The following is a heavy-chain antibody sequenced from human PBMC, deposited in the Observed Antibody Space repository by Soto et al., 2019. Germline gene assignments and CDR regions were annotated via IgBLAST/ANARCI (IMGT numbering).Heavy chain of an antibody. J-gene: IGHJ2*01. CDR3: AAPDFGDYWYFDL. CDR2: IVVGSGHT. D-gene: IGHD4-17*01. Sequence: SVSCKSSGFTFSSAIVQWVRQARGQRLEWIGWIVVGSGHTNYEQKFQERVTITRDMSTSTAYMELSSLRSEDTAVYYCAAPDFGDYWYFDLWGRGTLVTVSS. CDR1: GFTFSSAI. V-gene: IGHV1-58*01.